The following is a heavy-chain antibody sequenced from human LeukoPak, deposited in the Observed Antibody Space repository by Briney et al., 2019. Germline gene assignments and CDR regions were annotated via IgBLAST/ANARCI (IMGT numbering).Heavy chain of an antibody. CDR3: VRRGDASSGWGDHDF. J-gene: IGHJ4*02. D-gene: IGHD6-19*01. V-gene: IGHV3-23*01. CDR2: IGGSGDKT. CDR1: GFTFNRNA. Sequence: GGALRLSCAASGFTFNRNAISWVRQAPGKGLEWVSTIGGSGDKTFYADSVKGRFTISRDNSKNMVHLQMNSLTGEDTALYYCVRRGDASSGWGDHDFWGQGALVTVSS.